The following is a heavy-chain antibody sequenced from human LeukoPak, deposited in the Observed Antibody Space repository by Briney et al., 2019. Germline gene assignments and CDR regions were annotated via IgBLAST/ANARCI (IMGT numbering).Heavy chain of an antibody. CDR3: AKGTHYDSSGPFDS. Sequence: GGSLRLSCAASGFTFSSYAMSWVRQAPGKGLEWVSGISGSGGSTYYADSVKGRFTISRDNSKNTLYLQMNSLRAEDTAVYYCAKGTHYDSSGPFDSWGQGTLVTVYS. CDR1: GFTFSSYA. D-gene: IGHD3-22*01. CDR2: ISGSGGST. J-gene: IGHJ4*02. V-gene: IGHV3-23*01.